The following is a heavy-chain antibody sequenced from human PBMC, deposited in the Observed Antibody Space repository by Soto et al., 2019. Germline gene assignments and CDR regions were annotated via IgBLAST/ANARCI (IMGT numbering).Heavy chain of an antibody. CDR1: GGSISSGGYY. CDR3: ARVGIAAAAYWYFDL. Sequence: QVQLQESGPGLVKPSQTLSLTCTVSGGSISSGGYYWSWIRQHPGKILGWIGYIYYSGSTYYHPSHKSRVTISVDTSKNQFALKLSSVTAADTAVYYCARVGIAAAAYWYFDLWGRGTLVTVSS. V-gene: IGHV4-31*03. J-gene: IGHJ2*01. CDR2: IYYSGST. D-gene: IGHD6-13*01.